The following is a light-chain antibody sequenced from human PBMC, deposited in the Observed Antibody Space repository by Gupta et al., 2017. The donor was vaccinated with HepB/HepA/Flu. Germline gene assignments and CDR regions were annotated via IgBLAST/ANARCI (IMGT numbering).Light chain of an antibody. Sequence: DIQMTQSPSSLSASVGDRVTITCRASQSISSYLNWYQQKPGKAPKLLIYAASSWQSGVTSRFSGSGSGTDFTLTISSRQPEDFAAYYCQQSDSTPPITFGQGTQLEIK. V-gene: IGKV1-39*01. CDR3: QQSDSTPPIT. CDR2: AAS. J-gene: IGKJ5*01. CDR1: QSISSY.